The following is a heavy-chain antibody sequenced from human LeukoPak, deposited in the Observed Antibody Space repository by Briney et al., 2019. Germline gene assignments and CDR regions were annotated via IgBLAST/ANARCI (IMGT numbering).Heavy chain of an antibody. CDR1: GFTFSNYN. Sequence: GGSLSLSRAASGFTFSNYNMNWVRQAPGKSLEWVSSITSDGRYKYYVDSVRGRFTISRDNDKNSLFLQVDSLRAEDTAVYYCARDPYSGSYRHLYYYYMDVWGKGTTVSISS. CDR3: ARDPYSGSYRHLYYYYMDV. V-gene: IGHV3-21*01. CDR2: ITSDGRYK. D-gene: IGHD1-26*01. J-gene: IGHJ6*03.